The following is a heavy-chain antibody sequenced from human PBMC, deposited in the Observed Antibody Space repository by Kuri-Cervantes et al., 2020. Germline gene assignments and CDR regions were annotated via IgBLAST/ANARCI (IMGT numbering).Heavy chain of an antibody. D-gene: IGHD2-15*01. CDR2: IQQDGGAK. CDR3: ARELVAATRGTSDY. CDR1: GFIFSSNS. V-gene: IGHV3-7*01. J-gene: IGHJ4*02. Sequence: GESLKISCAASGFIFSSNSMSWVRQAPGRGLEWVANIQQDGGAKYHADSLRGRFSVSRDNAKNSLYLQMNSLRAEDTAVYYCARELVAATRGTSDYWGQGTLVTVSS.